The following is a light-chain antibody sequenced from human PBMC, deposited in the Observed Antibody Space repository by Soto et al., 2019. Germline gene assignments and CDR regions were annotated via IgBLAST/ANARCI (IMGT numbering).Light chain of an antibody. CDR2: RNN. V-gene: IGLV1-47*01. CDR3: ATWDDSLSGVV. CDR1: SSTIGAGFD. J-gene: IGLJ2*01. Sequence: QSVLTQPPSVSGAPGQRITISCTGSSSTIGAGFDVHWYQQLPGKAPKLLIYRNNQRPSGVPDRFSGSKSGTSASLAISGLRSEDEADYYCATWDDSLSGVVFGGGTKVTVL.